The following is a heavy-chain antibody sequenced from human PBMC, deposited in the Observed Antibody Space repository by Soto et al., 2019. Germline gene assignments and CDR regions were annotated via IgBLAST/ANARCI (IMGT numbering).Heavy chain of an antibody. Sequence: QVQLVQSGAEVKKPGSSVKVSCKASGGTFSSYAISWVRQAPGQGLEWMGGIIPISGTANYAQKFQGRVTITADEDTSTAYMELSSLRSDDTAVYYCARSQGSSTSLEIYYYYYYGMDVWGQGTTVTVSS. CDR2: IIPISGTA. D-gene: IGHD2-2*01. CDR1: GGTFSSYA. J-gene: IGHJ6*02. CDR3: ARSQGSSTSLEIYYYYYYGMDV. V-gene: IGHV1-69*01.